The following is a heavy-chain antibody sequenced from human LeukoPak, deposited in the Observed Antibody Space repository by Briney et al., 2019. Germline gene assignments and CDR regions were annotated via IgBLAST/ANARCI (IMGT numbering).Heavy chain of an antibody. D-gene: IGHD5-18*01. V-gene: IGHV4-34*01. Sequence: PSETLSLTCAVYGESFSGYYWSWIRQPPGKGLEWIGEINHSGSTNYNPSLKSRVTISVDTSKNQFSLKLSSVTAADTAVYYCARRVQLWFRAYYYYYMDVWGKGTTVTVSS. J-gene: IGHJ6*03. CDR3: ARRVQLWFRAYYYYYMDV. CDR2: INHSGST. CDR1: GESFSGYY.